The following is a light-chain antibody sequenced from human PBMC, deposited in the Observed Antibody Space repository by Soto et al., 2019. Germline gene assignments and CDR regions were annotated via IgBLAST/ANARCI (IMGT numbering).Light chain of an antibody. CDR2: DAS. Sequence: EIVLTQSPATLSLSPGERATLSCRASQSVKTFLVWYQQRPGQAPRLLIYDASNRATGIPARFSGSGSGTDFTLTISSLEPEDFAVYYCQQRSNWPPTFGQGTRLEIK. CDR1: QSVKTF. V-gene: IGKV3-11*01. CDR3: QQRSNWPPT. J-gene: IGKJ5*01.